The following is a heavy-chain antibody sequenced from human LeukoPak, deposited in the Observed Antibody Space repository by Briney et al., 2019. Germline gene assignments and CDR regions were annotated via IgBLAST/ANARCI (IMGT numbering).Heavy chain of an antibody. CDR1: GFTFSSYA. J-gene: IGHJ4*02. V-gene: IGHV3-30*04. CDR2: ISYDGSNK. CDR3: ARSQGDVIAAADYYFDY. D-gene: IGHD6-13*01. Sequence: GGSLRLSCAASGFTFSSYAMHWVRQAPGKGLEWVAVISYDGSNKYYADSVKGRFTISRDNSKNTLYLQMKSLRAEDTAVYYCARSQGDVIAAADYYFDYWGQGTLVTVSS.